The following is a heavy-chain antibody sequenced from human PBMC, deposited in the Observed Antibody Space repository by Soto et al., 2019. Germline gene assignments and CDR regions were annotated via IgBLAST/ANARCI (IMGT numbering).Heavy chain of an antibody. J-gene: IGHJ3*02. CDR2: ISSSSSYI. D-gene: IGHD2-15*01. V-gene: IGHV3-21*01. Sequence: GGSLRLSCAASGFTFSSYSMNWVRQAPGKGLEWVSSISSSSSYIYYADSVKGRFTISRDNAKNSLYLQMNSLRAEDTAVYYCARALGYCSGGSCYSGHAFDIWGQGTMVTVSS. CDR1: GFTFSSYS. CDR3: ARALGYCSGGSCYSGHAFDI.